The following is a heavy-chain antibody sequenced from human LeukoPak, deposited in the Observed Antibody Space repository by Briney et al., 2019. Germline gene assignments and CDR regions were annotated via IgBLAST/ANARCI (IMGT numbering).Heavy chain of an antibody. CDR1: GYNLAAYW. CDR3: ASRKKGMATTAFDY. J-gene: IGHJ4*02. CDR2: IYPGDSDT. V-gene: IGHV5-51*01. Sequence: EPLLISCKCSGYNLAAYWIGRVRQMPGKGLECMGSIYPGDSDTSYNPSFQGQVTISVDKYINTASLQWSSLKAPDTAIYYCASRKKGMATTAFDYWGQGTLVTVSS. D-gene: IGHD5-24*01.